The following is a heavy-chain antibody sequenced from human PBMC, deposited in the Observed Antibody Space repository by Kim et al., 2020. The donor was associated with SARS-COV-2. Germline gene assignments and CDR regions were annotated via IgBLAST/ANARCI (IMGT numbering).Heavy chain of an antibody. CDR3: ARERGFRAAQYYYYMDV. V-gene: IGHV4-59*01. J-gene: IGHJ6*03. D-gene: IGHD6-6*01. Sequence: LQSRVTISVDTSKNQFSLKLSSVTAADTAVYYCARERGFRAAQYYYYMDVWGKGTTVTVSS.